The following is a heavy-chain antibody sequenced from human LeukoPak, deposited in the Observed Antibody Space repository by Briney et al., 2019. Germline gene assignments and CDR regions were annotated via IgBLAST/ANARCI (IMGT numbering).Heavy chain of an antibody. CDR3: ARATGYRTYYFDY. J-gene: IGHJ4*02. CDR2: IYYSEST. Sequence: SETLSLTCTVSGGSISSSSYYWGWIRQPPGRGLEWMGSIYYSESTYYNPSLKSRVTISVDTSKNQFSLKLSSVTAADTAVYYCARATGYRTYYFDYWGQGTLVTVSS. CDR1: GGSISSSSYY. D-gene: IGHD3-9*01. V-gene: IGHV4-39*01.